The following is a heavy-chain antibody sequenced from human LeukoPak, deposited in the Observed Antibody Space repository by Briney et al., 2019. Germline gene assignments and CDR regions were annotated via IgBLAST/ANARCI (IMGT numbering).Heavy chain of an antibody. CDR1: GFTFSDYS. Sequence: GSLRLSCAASGFTFSDYSISWIRQPPGKGLEWIGEINYSGSTNYNPSLKSRATISVDTSKNQFSLKLSSVTAADTAVYYCAAKRLNCGGDCYLAYWGQGTLVTVSS. CDR2: INYSGST. D-gene: IGHD2-21*02. V-gene: IGHV4-34*08. CDR3: AAKRLNCGGDCYLAY. J-gene: IGHJ4*02.